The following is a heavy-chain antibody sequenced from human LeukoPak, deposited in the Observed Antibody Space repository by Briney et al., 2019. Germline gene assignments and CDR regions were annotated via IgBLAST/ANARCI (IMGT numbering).Heavy chain of an antibody. CDR1: GFTFSSYG. CDR2: ISYDGSNK. J-gene: IGHJ5*02. CDR3: AKPGNSYGPNNWFDP. Sequence: GGSLRLSCAASGFTFSSYGMHWVRQAPGKGLEWVAVISYDGSNKYYADSVKGRFTISRDNSKNTLYLQMNSLRAEDTAVYYCAKPGNSYGPNNWFDPWGQGTLVTVSS. D-gene: IGHD5-18*01. V-gene: IGHV3-30*18.